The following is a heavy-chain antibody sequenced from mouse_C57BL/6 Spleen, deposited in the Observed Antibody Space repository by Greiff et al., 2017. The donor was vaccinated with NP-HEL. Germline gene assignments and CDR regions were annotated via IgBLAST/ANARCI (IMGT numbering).Heavy chain of an antibody. Sequence: QVQLKQSGPELVKPGASVKISCKASGYAFSSSWMNWVKQRPGKGLEWIGRIYPGDGDTNYNGKFKGKATLTADKSSSTAYMQLSSLTSEDSAVYFCARENYGDFDYWGQGTTLTVSS. V-gene: IGHV1-82*01. J-gene: IGHJ2*01. CDR3: ARENYGDFDY. D-gene: IGHD1-1*02. CDR1: GYAFSSSW. CDR2: IYPGDGDT.